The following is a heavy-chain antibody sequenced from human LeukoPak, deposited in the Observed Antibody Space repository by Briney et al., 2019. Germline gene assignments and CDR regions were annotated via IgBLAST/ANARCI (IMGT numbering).Heavy chain of an antibody. J-gene: IGHJ3*02. Sequence: GGSLRLSCAASGFTFSSYAMHWVRQAPGKGLEWVGFIRNDGIDQYYADSVKGRFTISRDNSKNTLYLQMSSLRPDDTALYYCAREKEQIQLSNPFDIWGQGTMVTVSS. V-gene: IGHV3-30*04. CDR2: IRNDGIDQ. D-gene: IGHD5-18*01. CDR1: GFTFSSYA. CDR3: AREKEQIQLSNPFDI.